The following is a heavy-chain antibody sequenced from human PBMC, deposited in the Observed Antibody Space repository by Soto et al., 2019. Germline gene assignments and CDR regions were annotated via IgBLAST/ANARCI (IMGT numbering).Heavy chain of an antibody. J-gene: IGHJ4*02. CDR3: ARVNRGAFDH. CDR2: IFYTGST. Sequence: SETLSLTYTVSGGSIHDYYWVWIRQPPGKGLEWIGSIFYTGSTDYNPSLKSRVTLSLATSKNQFSLNLSSVTAADTAVYYCARVNRGAFDHWGQGALVTVSS. CDR1: GGSIHDYY. V-gene: IGHV4-59*01.